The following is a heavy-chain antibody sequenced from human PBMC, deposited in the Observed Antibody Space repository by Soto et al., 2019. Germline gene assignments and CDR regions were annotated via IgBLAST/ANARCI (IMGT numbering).Heavy chain of an antibody. V-gene: IGHV3-23*01. D-gene: IGHD1-26*01. J-gene: IGHJ6*02. CDR3: AKTSGSYYKDGMDV. CDR1: GFTFSSYA. CDR2: ISGSGGST. Sequence: PGGSLRLSCAASGFTFSSYAMSWVRQAPGKGLEWVSAISGSGGSTYYADSVKGRFTISRDNSKNTLNLQMNSLRAEDTAVYYCAKTSGSYYKDGMDVWGQGTTVTVSS.